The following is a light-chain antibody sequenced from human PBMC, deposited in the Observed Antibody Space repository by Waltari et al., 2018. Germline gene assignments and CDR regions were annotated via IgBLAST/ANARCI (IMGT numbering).Light chain of an antibody. Sequence: DIQMTQSPSSLSASVGDRVTITCRASQNIAEYLNWYQGKPGEAPKLLIWGASSLQRGVPSRFSGSGSGTDFTLTISSLHPEDFATYYCQQSYSTPYTFGQGTELDIK. CDR1: QNIAEY. J-gene: IGKJ2*01. CDR2: GAS. V-gene: IGKV1-39*01. CDR3: QQSYSTPYT.